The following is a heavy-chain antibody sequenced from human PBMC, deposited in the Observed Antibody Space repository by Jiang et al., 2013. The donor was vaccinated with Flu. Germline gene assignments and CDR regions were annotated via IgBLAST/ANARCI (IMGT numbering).Heavy chain of an antibody. D-gene: IGHD3-16*01. J-gene: IGHJ4*02. V-gene: IGHV3-23*01. Sequence: KGRFTISRDNSKSTLYLQMNSLRVEDTAVYYCVKATAPLGAFDCWGLGTLVTVSS. CDR3: VKATAPLGAFDC.